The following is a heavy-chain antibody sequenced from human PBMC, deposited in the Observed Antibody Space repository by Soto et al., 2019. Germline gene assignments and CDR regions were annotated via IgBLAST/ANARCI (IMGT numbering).Heavy chain of an antibody. CDR1: GFTVSSND. CDR2: IYSSGST. J-gene: IGHJ4*02. Sequence: EVQLVESGGDLVQPGGSLRLSCAASGFTVSSNDMSWVRQAPGQGLEWVSLIYSSGSTKYADSVKGRFTISSDHSKNTVHLHMNTLRTEDKAVYYCARRPLNSTGAYWCQGTLVTVSS. V-gene: IGHV3-53*01. CDR3: ARRPLNSTGAY. D-gene: IGHD2-8*02.